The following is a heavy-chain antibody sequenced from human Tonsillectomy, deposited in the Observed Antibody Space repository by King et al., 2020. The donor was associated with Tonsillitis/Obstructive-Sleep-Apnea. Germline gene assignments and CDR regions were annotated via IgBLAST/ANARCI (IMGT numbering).Heavy chain of an antibody. D-gene: IGHD3-3*01. J-gene: IGHJ4*02. CDR1: GYTFTSYD. V-gene: IGHV1-8*01. Sequence: VQLVESGAEVKKPGASVKVSCKASGYTFTSYDINWVRQATGQGLEWMGWMNPNSGNTGYAQKFQGRVTMTRNTTISTAYMELSSLRSEDTAVYYCARVHSTYYEFDYWGQGTLVTVSS. CDR3: ARVHSTYYEFDY. CDR2: MNPNSGNT.